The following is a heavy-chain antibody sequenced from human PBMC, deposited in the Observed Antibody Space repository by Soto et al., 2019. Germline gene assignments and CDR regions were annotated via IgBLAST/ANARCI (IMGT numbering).Heavy chain of an antibody. CDR1: GFTFSDYY. CDR3: ASSRTSGYDNYYYYGMDV. Sequence: GGSLRLSCAASGFTFSDYYMSWIRQAPGKGLEWVSYISSSSSYTNYADSVKGRFTISRDNAKNSLYLQMNSLRAEDTAVYYCASSRTSGYDNYYYYGMDVWGQGTTVTVSS. CDR2: ISSSSSYT. J-gene: IGHJ6*02. V-gene: IGHV3-11*06. D-gene: IGHD5-12*01.